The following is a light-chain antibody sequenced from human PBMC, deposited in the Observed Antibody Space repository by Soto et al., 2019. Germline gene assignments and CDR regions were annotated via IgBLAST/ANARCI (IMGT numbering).Light chain of an antibody. CDR3: SSYTSSSTLLYV. CDR2: DVS. J-gene: IGLJ1*01. Sequence: QSVLTQPASVSGSTGQSITISCTGSSSDVGGYNYVSWYQQHPGKAPKLMIYDVSNRPSGVSNRFSGSKSGNTASLTISGLQAEDEADHYCSSYTSSSTLLYVFGTGTKLTVL. V-gene: IGLV2-14*03. CDR1: SSDVGGYNY.